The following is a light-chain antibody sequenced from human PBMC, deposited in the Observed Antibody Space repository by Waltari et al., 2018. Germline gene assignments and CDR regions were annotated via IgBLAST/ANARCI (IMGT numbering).Light chain of an antibody. J-gene: IGLJ3*02. V-gene: IGLV1-36*01. CDR2: YDD. CDR3: AAWDASLSSWL. CDR1: RSNIGHNS. Sequence: QSVLTQPPSVSGAPRQRVTISRSGSRSNIGHNSVNRYQQIPGKPPKLLIYYDDLLSSGVSDRFSGSKSGTSASLAIAGLQSEDEAHYYCAAWDASLSSWLFGGGTKLTVL.